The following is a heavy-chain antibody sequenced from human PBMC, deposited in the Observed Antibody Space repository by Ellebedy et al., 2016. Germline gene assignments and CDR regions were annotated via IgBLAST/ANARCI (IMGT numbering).Heavy chain of an antibody. V-gene: IGHV3-64*04. J-gene: IGHJ4*02. CDR1: GFSFTGYV. D-gene: IGHD3-10*01. CDR3: ARGHGGVRGVISPLDL. CDR2: ITSNGRTT. Sequence: GESLKISCSGSGFSFTGYVMHWVRQAPGKGLEYLSAITSNGRTTYYPDSVKGRFTISRENAKNSLFLQMNSLRAGDTAVYFCARGHGGVRGVISPLDLWGQGTLVSVSS.